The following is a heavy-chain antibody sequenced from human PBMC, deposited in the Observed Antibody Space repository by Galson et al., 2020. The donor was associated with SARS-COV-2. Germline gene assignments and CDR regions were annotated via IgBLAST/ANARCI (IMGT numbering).Heavy chain of an antibody. CDR2: IYPHDSDT. Sequence: KIGESLKISCKASGYIFTNYWITWVRQTPGKGLQWLGIIYPHDSDTRYSPSFQGQVSISADKSIDTAYLQWTSLKASDNAIYYCARHQHFGKSLGSRGCTSVGFYMDVWGKGTTVTVSS. V-gene: IGHV5-51*01. CDR3: ARHQHFGKSLGSRGCTSVGFYMDV. J-gene: IGHJ6*04. D-gene: IGHD7-27*01. CDR1: GYIFTNYW.